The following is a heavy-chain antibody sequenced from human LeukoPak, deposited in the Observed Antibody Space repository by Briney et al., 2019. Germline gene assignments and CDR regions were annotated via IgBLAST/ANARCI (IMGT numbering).Heavy chain of an antibody. CDR1: GFTFSSYG. J-gene: IGHJ4*02. CDR2: ISYDGSNK. V-gene: IGHV3-30*18. Sequence: GGSLRLSCAASGFTFSSYGMHWVRQAPGKGLEWVAVISYDGSNKYYADSVKGRFTISRDNSKNTLYLQMNSLRAEDTAVYYCAKVGSRGDQRDYWVQGTLVTVSS. CDR3: AKVGSRGDQRDY. D-gene: IGHD2-21*02.